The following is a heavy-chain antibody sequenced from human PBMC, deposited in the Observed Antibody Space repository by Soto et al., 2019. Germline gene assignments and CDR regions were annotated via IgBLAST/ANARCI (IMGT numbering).Heavy chain of an antibody. Sequence: SQTLSLTCAISGDSVSSYSAAWNWIRQSPSRGLEWLGRTYYRSEWYNDYALSVKSRIIINPDTSKNQFSLQLNSVTPEDTAVYYCARDQPVSGGYYFDYWGQGTLVTVSS. J-gene: IGHJ4*02. V-gene: IGHV6-1*01. CDR1: GDSVSSYSAA. CDR3: ARDQPVSGGYYFDY. CDR2: TYYRSEWYN. D-gene: IGHD6-19*01.